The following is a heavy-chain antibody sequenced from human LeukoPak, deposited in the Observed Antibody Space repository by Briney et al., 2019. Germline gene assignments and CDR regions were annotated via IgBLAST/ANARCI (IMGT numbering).Heavy chain of an antibody. J-gene: IGHJ4*02. CDR1: GFPFGGYP. D-gene: IGHD2-15*01. CDR3: AKSRIVDHRGYFDY. Sequence: GGSLRLSCVASGFPFGGYPMTWVRQSEVKGLEWVSTIGTTDDTYYADSVKGRFTISRDNYKDTLYLQMHSLGAEDTAIYYCAKSRIVDHRGYFDYWGQGTLVTVSS. CDR2: IGTTDDT. V-gene: IGHV3-23*01.